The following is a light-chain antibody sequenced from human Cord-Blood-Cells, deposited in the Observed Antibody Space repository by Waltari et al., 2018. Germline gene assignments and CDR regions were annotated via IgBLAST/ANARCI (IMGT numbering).Light chain of an antibody. CDR3: QQHNNWPPLT. J-gene: IGKJ4*01. V-gene: IGKV3-15*01. CDR2: GAS. Sequence: EIVMTQSPATLSVSPGARATLSCRASQSVSSNLAWYQQKPGQAPRLLIYGASTRATGIPARFSGSGSGTEFTLTISSLQSEDFAFYYCQQHNNWPPLTFGGGTKVEIK. CDR1: QSVSSN.